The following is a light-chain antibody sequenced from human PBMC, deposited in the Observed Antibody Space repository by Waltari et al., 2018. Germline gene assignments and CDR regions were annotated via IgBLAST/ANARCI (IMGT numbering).Light chain of an antibody. CDR3: QSYDAYVV. Sequence: NFMLTQPHSVSESPGTTVSISCPRSSGSIARNYVQWYQQRPGSAPTIVIYEDDQRPSGVPDRFSGSIDSSSNSASLTISGLKTEDEADYYCQSYDAYVVFGGGTRLTVL. J-gene: IGLJ2*01. CDR1: SGSIARNY. CDR2: EDD. V-gene: IGLV6-57*03.